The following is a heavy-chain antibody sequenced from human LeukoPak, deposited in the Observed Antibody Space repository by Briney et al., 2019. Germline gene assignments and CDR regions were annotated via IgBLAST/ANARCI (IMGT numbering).Heavy chain of an antibody. J-gene: IGHJ4*02. Sequence: GGALRLSCASFGFTFSRDWMGSVGQGPGKGLDRVANIKEAGTEKYSVDSVKGRFTISRANAKLSLYLQMHSLSAEDTAVYYCARDRRYRYYFDYWGQGTLVPVSS. CDR1: GFTFSRDW. V-gene: IGHV3-7*04. CDR2: IKEAGTEK. CDR3: ARDRRYRYYFDY. D-gene: IGHD3-16*01.